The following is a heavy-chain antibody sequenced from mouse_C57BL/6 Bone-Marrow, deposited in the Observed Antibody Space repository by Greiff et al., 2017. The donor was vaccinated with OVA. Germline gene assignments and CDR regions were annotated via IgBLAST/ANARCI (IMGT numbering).Heavy chain of an antibody. J-gene: IGHJ4*01. CDR2: IWSGGST. D-gene: IGHD1-1*01. V-gene: IGHV2-2*01. CDR3: ARNSDTVVAPYYAMDY. Sequence: QVQLKQSGPGLVQPSQSLSITCTVSGFSLTSYGVHWVRQSPGKGLEWLGVIWSGGSTDYNAAFISRLSISKDNSKSQVFFKMNSLQADDTAIYYCARNSDTVVAPYYAMDYWGQGTSVTVSS. CDR1: GFSLTSYG.